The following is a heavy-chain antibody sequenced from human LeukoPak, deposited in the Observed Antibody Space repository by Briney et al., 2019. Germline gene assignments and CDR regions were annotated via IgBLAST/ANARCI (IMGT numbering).Heavy chain of an antibody. Sequence: GASVKVSCKASGGTFSSYAISWVRQAPGQGLEWMGGIIPIFGTANYAQKFQGRVTLTADESTSTAYMELSSLRSEDTAVYYCARRFSTVSYFDYWGQGTLVTVSS. CDR1: GGTFSSYA. D-gene: IGHD4-17*01. J-gene: IGHJ4*02. V-gene: IGHV1-69*13. CDR2: IIPIFGTA. CDR3: ARRFSTVSYFDY.